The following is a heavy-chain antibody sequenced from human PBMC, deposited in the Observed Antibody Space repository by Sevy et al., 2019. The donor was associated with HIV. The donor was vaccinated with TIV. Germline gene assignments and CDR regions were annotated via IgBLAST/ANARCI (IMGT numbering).Heavy chain of an antibody. CDR2: LSWNGDTI. CDR3: AKGDISSWFPFFDY. CDR1: GLKFDDYA. D-gene: IGHD2-2*01. J-gene: IGHJ4*02. Sequence: GGSLRLSCTASGLKFDDYAMHWVRQAPGKGLEWVSGLSWNGDTIGYAGSVKGRFIISRDNARNSLFLQMDSLRAEDTAFYYCAKGDISSWFPFFDYWGQGTLVTVSS. V-gene: IGHV3-9*01.